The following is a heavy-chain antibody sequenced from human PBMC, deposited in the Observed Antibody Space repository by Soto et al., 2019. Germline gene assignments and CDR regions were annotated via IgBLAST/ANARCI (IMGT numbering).Heavy chain of an antibody. Sequence: GESLKISCKGSGYSFTSYWISWVRQMPGKGLEWTGRIDPSDSYTNYSPSFQGHVTISADKSISTAYLQWSSLKASDTAMYYCASNLYSSSGNYYYGMDVWGQGTTVTVSS. J-gene: IGHJ6*02. D-gene: IGHD6-6*01. V-gene: IGHV5-10-1*01. CDR3: ASNLYSSSGNYYYGMDV. CDR2: IDPSDSYT. CDR1: GYSFTSYW.